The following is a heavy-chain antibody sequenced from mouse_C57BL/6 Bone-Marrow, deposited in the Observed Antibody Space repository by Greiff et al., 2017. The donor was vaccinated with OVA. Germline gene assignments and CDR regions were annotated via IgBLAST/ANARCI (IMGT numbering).Heavy chain of an antibody. CDR2: ISNGGGST. CDR3: AKQGLLRSDY. CDR1: GFTFSDYY. Sequence: EVQGVESGGGLVQPGGSLKLSCAASGFTFSDYYMYWVRQTPEKRLEWVAYISNGGGSTYYPDTVKGRFTISRDNAKNTLYLQMSRLKSEDTAMYYCAKQGLLRSDYWGQGTTLTVSS. D-gene: IGHD2-10*01. V-gene: IGHV5-12*01. J-gene: IGHJ2*01.